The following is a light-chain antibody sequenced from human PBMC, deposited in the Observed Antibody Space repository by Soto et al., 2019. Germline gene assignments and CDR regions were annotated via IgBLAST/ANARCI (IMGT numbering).Light chain of an antibody. CDR3: QQRSNSWT. Sequence: EILLTPSRGTLSLSPGSRYTLSWMARQSVSSSYLAWYQQKPGQPPRLLIYYASNRATGPQARFSGSGSGTDFTLTISRLEPEDFAVYYRQQRSNSWTFGTGTKVDNK. J-gene: IGKJ1*01. CDR1: QSVSSSY. CDR2: YAS. V-gene: IGKV3D-20*02.